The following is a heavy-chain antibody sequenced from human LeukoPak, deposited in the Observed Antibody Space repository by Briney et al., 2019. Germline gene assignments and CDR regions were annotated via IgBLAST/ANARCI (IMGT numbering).Heavy chain of an antibody. CDR3: ARRSGGSCYDY. CDR2: IKQDGSEK. D-gene: IGHD2-15*01. V-gene: IGHV3-7*05. Sequence: PGGSLRLSCAASGFTLSSYWMSWVRQAPGKGLEWVANIKQDGSEKYYVDSVKSRFTISRDNAKNSLYLQMNSLRAEDTAVYYCARRSGGSCYDYWGQGTLVTVSS. J-gene: IGHJ4*02. CDR1: GFTLSSYW.